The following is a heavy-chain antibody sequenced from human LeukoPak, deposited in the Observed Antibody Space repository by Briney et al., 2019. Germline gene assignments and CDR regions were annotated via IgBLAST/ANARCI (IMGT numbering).Heavy chain of an antibody. CDR1: GGSFRSSSYY. Sequence: KPSETLSLTCTVSGGSFRSSSYYWGWIRQPPGKGLEWIGSIYCSGSTYYNPSLKSRVTISADTSKNQFSLKLSSVTAADTAVYYCARHEWQQCFDYWGQGTLVTVSS. CDR2: IYCSGST. V-gene: IGHV4-39*01. J-gene: IGHJ4*02. CDR3: ARHEWQQCFDY. D-gene: IGHD6-13*01.